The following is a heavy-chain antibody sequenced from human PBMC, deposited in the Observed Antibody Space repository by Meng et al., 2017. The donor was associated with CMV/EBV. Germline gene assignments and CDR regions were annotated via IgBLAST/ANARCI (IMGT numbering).Heavy chain of an antibody. J-gene: IGHJ4*02. CDR1: GYTFTGYY. D-gene: IGHD2-2*01. V-gene: IGHV1-2*02. CDR2: INPNSGGT. Sequence: ASVKVSCKASGYTFTGYYMHWVRQAPGQGLEWMGWINPNSGGTNYAQKFQGRVTMTRDTSISTAYMELSRLRSDETAVYYCARDWVVPAALDYWGQGTLVTVSS. CDR3: ARDWVVPAALDY.